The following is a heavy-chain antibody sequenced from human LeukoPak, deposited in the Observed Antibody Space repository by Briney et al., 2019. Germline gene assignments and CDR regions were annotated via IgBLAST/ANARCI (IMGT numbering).Heavy chain of an antibody. CDR2: VRYDGSNK. Sequence: GGSLRLSCAASGFTFSNYGMHWVRQAPGKGMEGVAFVRYDGSNKEYADSVKGRFTISRDNSKNTLYLQMNNLRAEDTAVYYSAITVTTLCLDYWGQGTLVTVSS. V-gene: IGHV3-30*02. D-gene: IGHD4-17*01. J-gene: IGHJ4*02. CDR1: GFTFSNYG. CDR3: AITVTTLCLDY.